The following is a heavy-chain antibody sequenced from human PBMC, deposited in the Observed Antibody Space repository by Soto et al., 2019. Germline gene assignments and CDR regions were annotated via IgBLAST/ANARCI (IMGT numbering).Heavy chain of an antibody. CDR1: GFTFSSYD. V-gene: IGHV3-23*01. CDR3: AKDHLKVVPAANKAFV. Sequence: GGSLRLSCAASGFTFSSYDMSWVRQAPGKGLEWVSAISGRGGSTYYADSVKGRFTISRDNSKNTLYLQMNSLRAEDTAVYYCAKDHLKVVPAANKAFVWGQGTMVTVSS. CDR2: ISGRGGST. J-gene: IGHJ3*01. D-gene: IGHD2-2*01.